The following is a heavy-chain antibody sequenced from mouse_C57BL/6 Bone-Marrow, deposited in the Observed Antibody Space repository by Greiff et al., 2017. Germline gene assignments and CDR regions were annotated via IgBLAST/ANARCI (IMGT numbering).Heavy chain of an antibody. CDR3: AGVYYDYEFYAMDY. Sequence: DVQLVESGGGLVKPGGSLKLSCAASGFTFSSYAMSWVRQTPEKRLEWVATISDGGSYTYYPDNVKGRFTISRDNAKNNLYLQMSHLKSEDTAMYYCAGVYYDYEFYAMDYWGQGTSVTVSS. V-gene: IGHV5-4*01. CDR2: ISDGGSYT. D-gene: IGHD2-4*01. CDR1: GFTFSSYA. J-gene: IGHJ4*01.